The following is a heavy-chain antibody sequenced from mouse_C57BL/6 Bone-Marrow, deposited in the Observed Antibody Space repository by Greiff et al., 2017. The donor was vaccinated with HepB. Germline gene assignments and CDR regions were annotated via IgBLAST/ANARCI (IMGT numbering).Heavy chain of an antibody. Sequence: VQLQQPGAELVKPGASVKLSCKASGYTFTSYWMQWVKQRPGQGLEWIGDIDPSDSYTNYNQKFKGKATLTVDTSSSTAYMRLSSLSSEDSAVYYCAMECYGGGAWFAYWGTGTLVTVSA. D-gene: IGHD1-1*02. CDR1: GYTFTSYW. V-gene: IGHV1-50*01. CDR2: IDPSDSYT. CDR3: AMECYGGGAWFAY. J-gene: IGHJ3*01.